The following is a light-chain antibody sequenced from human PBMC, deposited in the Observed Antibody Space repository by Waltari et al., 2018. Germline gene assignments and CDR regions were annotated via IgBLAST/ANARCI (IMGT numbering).Light chain of an antibody. CDR2: SNN. J-gene: IGLJ2*01. CDR1: SSNLGRKT. Sequence: QSVLTQPPSASGAPGQRVTIPCSGSSSNLGRKTVNWYQQLPGTAPQLLIYSNNQRPSGVPDRFSGSKSGTSASLAISGLQSEDEADYYCAAWDDSLNGVVFGGGTKLTVL. V-gene: IGLV1-44*01. CDR3: AAWDDSLNGVV.